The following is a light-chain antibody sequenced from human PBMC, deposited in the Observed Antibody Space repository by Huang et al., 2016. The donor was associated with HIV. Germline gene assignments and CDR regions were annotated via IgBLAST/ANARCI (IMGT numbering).Light chain of an antibody. J-gene: IGKJ4*01. CDR3: QQLNSFPPT. Sequence: IQLTQSPSSLSASVGDRVTITCRASQGPISYLAWYQQKPGTAPKLLIYATSTLQIGVPSRFSGFGSGTDFTLTISSLQPEDSAIYYCQQLNSFPPTFGGGTKVEIK. V-gene: IGKV1-9*01. CDR1: QGPISY. CDR2: ATS.